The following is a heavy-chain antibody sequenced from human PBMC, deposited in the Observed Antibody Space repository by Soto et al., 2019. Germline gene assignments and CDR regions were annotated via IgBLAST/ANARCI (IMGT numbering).Heavy chain of an antibody. V-gene: IGHV5-51*01. CDR2: IYPGDSDT. CDR1: GYSFTSYW. Sequence: LKISCKGSGYSFTSYWIGWVRQMPGKGLEWMGIIYPGDSDTRHSPSFQGQVTISADESISTAYLQWSSLKASDTAMYYCARPRYSSSSTYFDYWGQGTLVTVSS. CDR3: ARPRYSSSSTYFDY. J-gene: IGHJ4*02. D-gene: IGHD6-6*01.